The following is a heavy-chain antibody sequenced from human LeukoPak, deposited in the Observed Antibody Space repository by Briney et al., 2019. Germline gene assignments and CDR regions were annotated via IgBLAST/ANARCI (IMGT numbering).Heavy chain of an antibody. CDR1: GFTFSDYH. V-gene: IGHV3-11*01. CDR2: ISPGGQTT. Sequence: KPGGSLRLSCAASGFTFSDYHMNWIRQAPGKGLEWISYISPGGQTTYFADSVKGRVTLSRDNAKNSLSLQMNSLTADDTAVYFCAVGREIRVAGPGGYFDYWGQGTLVAVSS. J-gene: IGHJ4*02. D-gene: IGHD6-19*01. CDR3: AVGREIRVAGPGGYFDY.